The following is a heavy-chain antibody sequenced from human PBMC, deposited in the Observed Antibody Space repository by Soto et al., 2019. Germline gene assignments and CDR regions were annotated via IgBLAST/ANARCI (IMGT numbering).Heavy chain of an antibody. CDR3: ARQDDSSGYYYGSSHFDY. J-gene: IGHJ4*02. V-gene: IGHV5-10-1*01. D-gene: IGHD3-22*01. Sequence: SPSFQGHVTISADKSISTAYLQWSSLKASDTAMYYCARQDDSSGYYYGSSHFDYWGQGTLVTVSS.